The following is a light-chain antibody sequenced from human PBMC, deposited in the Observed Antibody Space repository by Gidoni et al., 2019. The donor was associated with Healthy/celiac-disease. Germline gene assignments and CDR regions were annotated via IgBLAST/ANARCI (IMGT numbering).Light chain of an antibody. V-gene: IGKV3-20*01. J-gene: IGKJ3*01. CDR2: VAS. CDR3: QQYGSSFT. CDR1: QSVSSSD. Sequence: EIVLTQSPGTLSLSPGERATLSCRASQSVSSSDLAWYQQKPGQAPRLLIYVASSRATGIPDRFSGSGSGTDFTLTISRLEPEDFAVYYCQQYGSSFTFGPGTKVDIK.